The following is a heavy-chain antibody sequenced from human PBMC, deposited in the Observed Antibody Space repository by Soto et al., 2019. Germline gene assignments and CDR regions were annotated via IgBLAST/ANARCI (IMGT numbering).Heavy chain of an antibody. CDR1: GGSISSSSYY. CDR3: ARDAYAYYYDSSGYDY. Sequence: PSETLSLTCTVSGGSISSSSYYWGWIRQPPGKGLEWIGSIYYSGSTNYNPSLKSRVTISVDTSKNQFSLKLSSVTAADTAVYYCARDAYAYYYDSSGYDYWGQGTLVTVSS. V-gene: IGHV4-39*07. J-gene: IGHJ4*02. CDR2: IYYSGST. D-gene: IGHD3-22*01.